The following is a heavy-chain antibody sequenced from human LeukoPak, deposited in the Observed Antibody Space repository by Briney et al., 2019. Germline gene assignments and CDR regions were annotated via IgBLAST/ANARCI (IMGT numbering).Heavy chain of an antibody. V-gene: IGHV3-23*01. Sequence: GGSLRLSCAASGFTFSSYAMSWVRQAPGKGLEWVSAISGSGGSTYYADSVKGRFTISRDNSKNTLYLQMNSLRAEDTAVYYCARETGSAVGSTDFDYWGQGTLVTVSS. CDR3: ARETGSAVGSTDFDY. D-gene: IGHD4-17*01. CDR1: GFTFSSYA. CDR2: ISGSGGST. J-gene: IGHJ4*02.